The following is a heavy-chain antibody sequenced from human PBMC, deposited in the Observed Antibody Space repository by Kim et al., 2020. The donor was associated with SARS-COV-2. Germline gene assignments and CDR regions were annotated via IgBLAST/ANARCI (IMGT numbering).Heavy chain of an antibody. D-gene: IGHD3-22*01. CDR2: IYTSGST. CDR3: ARSGYYDSSGYYIYNYYYYYGMDV. V-gene: IGHV4-61*02. J-gene: IGHJ6*02. CDR1: GGSISSGSYY. Sequence: SETLSLTCTVSGGSISSGSYYWSWIRQPAGKGLEWIGRIYTSGSTNYNPSLKSRVTISVDTSKNQFSLKLSSVTAADTAVYYCARSGYYDSSGYYIYNYYYYYGMDVWGQGTTVTVSS.